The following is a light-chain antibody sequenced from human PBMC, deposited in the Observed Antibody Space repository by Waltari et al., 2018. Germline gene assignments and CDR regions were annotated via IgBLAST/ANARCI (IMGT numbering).Light chain of an antibody. V-gene: IGKV1-5*01. CDR1: RSVGGW. CDR3: QQYNDLYS. CDR2: EAS. J-gene: IGKJ2*01. Sequence: DIQITQSPSALSASVGDTVTINCRTSRSVGGWMAWFQQQPDKAPRLLSYEASSLAVGVPSRFSGSGSATEFTLTISGLQPDVFATYYCQQYNDLYSFGRGTKLEI.